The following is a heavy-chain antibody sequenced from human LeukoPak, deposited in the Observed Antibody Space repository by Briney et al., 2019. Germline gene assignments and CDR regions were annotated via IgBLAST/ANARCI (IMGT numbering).Heavy chain of an antibody. CDR1: GFTFSSYS. J-gene: IGHJ4*02. CDR2: ISSSSSYI. CDR3: ARDADGYGFDY. D-gene: IGHD5-24*01. V-gene: IGHV3-21*01. Sequence: PGGSLRLSCAASGFTFSSYSTNWVRQAPGEGLEWFSSISSSSSYIYYADSVKGRFTISRDNAENSLYLQMNSVRAEDTAVYYCARDADGYGFDYWGQGTLVTVSS.